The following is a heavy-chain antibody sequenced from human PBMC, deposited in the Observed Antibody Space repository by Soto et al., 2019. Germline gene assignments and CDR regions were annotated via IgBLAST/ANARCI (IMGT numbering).Heavy chain of an antibody. J-gene: IGHJ4*02. CDR2: INPSGGST. D-gene: IGHD3-22*01. Sequence: ASVKVSCKASGYTFTSYYIHWVRQAPGQGLEWMGIINPSGGSTNYAQKFQGRVTMTRDTSTSTVTMELSSVRSEDTAVYYCARETYYDSSGYSYLGYFDYWGQGTLVTVSS. CDR3: ARETYYDSSGYSYLGYFDY. V-gene: IGHV1-46*01. CDR1: GYTFTSYY.